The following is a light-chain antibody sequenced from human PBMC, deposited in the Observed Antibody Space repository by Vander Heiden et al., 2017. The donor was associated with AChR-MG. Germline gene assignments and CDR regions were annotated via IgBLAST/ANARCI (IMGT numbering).Light chain of an antibody. J-gene: IGKJ1*01. CDR3: QQYNTYSVWT. V-gene: IGKV1-5*01. Sequence: DIQMTQSPSTLSASVGDRVTITCRASQSIGNLLAWYQQKTGKAPRLLIFDASSLESGVPSRFSGSGSGTEFTLTISGLQPDDFATFYCQQYNTYSVWTFGQGTKVEIK. CDR1: QSIGNL. CDR2: DAS.